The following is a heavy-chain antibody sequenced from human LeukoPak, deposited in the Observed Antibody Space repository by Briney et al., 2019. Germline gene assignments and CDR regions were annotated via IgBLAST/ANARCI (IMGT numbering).Heavy chain of an antibody. V-gene: IGHV4-59*01. CDR3: ARPFPYCGGDCYKYYFDY. CDR1: RGSISSYY. J-gene: IGHJ4*02. CDR2: IYYTGRT. D-gene: IGHD2-21*02. Sequence: VKPSETLSLTCTVSRGSISSYYWSWIRQSPGKGLEWIGYIYYTGRTNYNPSLKSRATILVDTSKNQLSLNLSSVTAADTAVYYCARPFPYCGGDCYKYYFDYWGQGTLVTVSS.